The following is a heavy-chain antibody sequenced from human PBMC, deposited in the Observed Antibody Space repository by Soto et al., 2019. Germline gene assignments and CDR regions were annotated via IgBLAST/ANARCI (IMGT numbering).Heavy chain of an antibody. CDR1: GFTFSDYA. CDR2: ISGNGGST. J-gene: IGHJ4*02. Sequence: GGSLRLSCSASGFTFSDYAMHWVRQAPGKGLEFVSAISGNGGSTYYANSVKGRFTISRDNSKNTLYLQMGSLRAEDMAVYYCARFPGYFDYWGQGTLVTVSS. CDR3: ARFPGYFDY. V-gene: IGHV3-64*01.